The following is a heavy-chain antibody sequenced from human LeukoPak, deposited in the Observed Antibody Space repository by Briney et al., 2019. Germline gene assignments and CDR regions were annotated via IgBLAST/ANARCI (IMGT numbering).Heavy chain of an antibody. D-gene: IGHD3-22*01. CDR2: MNPNSGNP. CDR1: GYTFTSYD. V-gene: IGHV1-8*01. J-gene: IGHJ4*02. Sequence: ASVKVSCKASGYTFTSYDINWVRQATGQGLEWMGWMNPNSGNPGYAQKFQGRVTMTRNTSISTAYMELSSLRSEDTAVYYCARVADGTYYYDSSGYYFDYWGQGTLVTVSS. CDR3: ARVADGTYYYDSSGYYFDY.